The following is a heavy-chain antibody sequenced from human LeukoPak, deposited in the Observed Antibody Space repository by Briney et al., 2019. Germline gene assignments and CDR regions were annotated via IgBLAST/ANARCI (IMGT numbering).Heavy chain of an antibody. V-gene: IGHV1-46*01. J-gene: IGHJ4*02. CDR1: GYTFTSYY. CDR2: INPSGGST. CDR3: ARRRKYYYDSSGSKGFDY. Sequence: ASEKVSCKASGYTFTSYYMHWVRQAPAQGLEWMGIINPSGGSTSYAQKFQGRVTMTRDTSTSTVYMELSSLRSEDTAVYYCARRRKYYYDSSGSKGFDYWGQGTLVTVSS. D-gene: IGHD3-22*01.